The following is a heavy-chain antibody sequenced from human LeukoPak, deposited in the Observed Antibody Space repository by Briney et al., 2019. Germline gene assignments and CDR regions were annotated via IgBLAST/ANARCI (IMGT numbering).Heavy chain of an antibody. J-gene: IGHJ4*02. CDR2: ISWNSGSI. V-gene: IGHV3-9*01. CDR3: AKVDTAMVYPYYFDY. Sequence: GGSLRLSCAASGLTFDDYAMHWVRQAPGKGLEWVSGISWNSGSIGYADSVKGRFTISRDNAKNSLYLQMNSLRAQDTALYYCAKVDTAMVYPYYFDYWGQGTLVTVSS. CDR1: GLTFDDYA. D-gene: IGHD5-18*01.